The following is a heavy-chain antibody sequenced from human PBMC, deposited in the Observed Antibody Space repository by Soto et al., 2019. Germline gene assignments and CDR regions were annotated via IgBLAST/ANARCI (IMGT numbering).Heavy chain of an antibody. J-gene: IGHJ6*03. V-gene: IGHV3-64*01. CDR1: GFTFSSYA. CDR3: ARAGGYCTNGVCYFHYYYYMDV. D-gene: IGHD2-8*01. Sequence: GGSLRLSCAASGFTFSSYAMHWVRQAPGKGLEYVSAISSNGGSTYYANSVKGRFTISRDNSKNTLYLQMGSLRAEDMAVYYCARAGGYCTNGVCYFHYYYYMDVWGKGTTVTVSS. CDR2: ISSNGGST.